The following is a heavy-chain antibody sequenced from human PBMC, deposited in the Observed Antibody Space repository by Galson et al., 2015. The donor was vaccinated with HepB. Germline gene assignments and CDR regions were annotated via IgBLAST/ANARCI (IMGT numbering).Heavy chain of an antibody. J-gene: IGHJ6*02. Sequence: SLRLSCAASGFTFSTYSMNWVRQAPGKGLEWVSSISSTSTYIYYADSVKGRFTISRDNAKNSLYLQMNSLRAEDTALYYCARTYGDDVGYYYGMHVWGQGTTVTVSS. CDR2: ISSTSTYI. D-gene: IGHD4-17*01. V-gene: IGHV3-21*01. CDR1: GFTFSTYS. CDR3: ARTYGDDVGYYYGMHV.